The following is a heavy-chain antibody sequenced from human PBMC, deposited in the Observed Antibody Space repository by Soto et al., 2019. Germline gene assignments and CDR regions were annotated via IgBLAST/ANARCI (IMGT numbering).Heavy chain of an antibody. CDR2: IGGGNDDT. CDR1: GFTFSIYA. V-gene: IGHV3-23*01. J-gene: IGHJ4*02. CDR3: AKGGLLWFGELSHY. Sequence: GGSLRLSCAASGFTFSIYAMSWVRQAPGKGLEWVSGIGGGNDDTYYADSVKGRFTISRDNSKNTLYLQMNSLRAEDTAVYYCAKGGLLWFGELSHYWGQGTLVTVSS. D-gene: IGHD3-10*01.